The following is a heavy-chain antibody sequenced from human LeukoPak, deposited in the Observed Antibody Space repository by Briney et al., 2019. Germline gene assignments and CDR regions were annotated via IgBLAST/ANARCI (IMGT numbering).Heavy chain of an antibody. CDR2: INGDGSTT. Sequence: PGGSLRLSCAASGFTFSNYWMHWVRQASGKGLVWVSRINGDGSTTNYADSVKGRFTISRDNAKNTLYLQMNSLRAEDTAVYYCARGLNGDYYWGQGTLVTVSS. CDR1: GFTFSNYW. V-gene: IGHV3-74*01. J-gene: IGHJ4*02. D-gene: IGHD2-21*02. CDR3: ARGLNGDYY.